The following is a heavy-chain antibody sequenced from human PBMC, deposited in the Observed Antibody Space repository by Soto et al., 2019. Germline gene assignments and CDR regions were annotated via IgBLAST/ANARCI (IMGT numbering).Heavy chain of an antibody. CDR2: IIPIFGTA. V-gene: IGHV1-69*12. CDR1: GGTFSSYA. CDR3: ARGGGRILYLGGMDV. Sequence: QVQLVQSGAEVKKPGSSVKVSCKASGGTFSSYAISWVRQAPGQGLEWMGGIIPIFGTANYAQKFQGRVTIXXEXSXXTAYMELSSLRSEDTAVYYCARGGGRILYLGGMDVWGQGTTVTVSS. J-gene: IGHJ6*02. D-gene: IGHD2-15*01.